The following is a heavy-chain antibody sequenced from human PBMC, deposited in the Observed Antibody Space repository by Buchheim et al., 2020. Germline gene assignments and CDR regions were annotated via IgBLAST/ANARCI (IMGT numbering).Heavy chain of an antibody. Sequence: QVQLVQSGAEVKKPGASVKVSCKASGYTFTSYYMHWVRQAPGQGLEWMGIINPSGGSTSYAQKSQGRVTMTRDTSTSTVQMELGSLRSEDTAVYYCARGWGVTLGYYYYYMDVWGKGTT. J-gene: IGHJ6*03. CDR1: GYTFTSYY. D-gene: IGHD4-23*01. V-gene: IGHV1-46*01. CDR3: ARGWGVTLGYYYYYMDV. CDR2: INPSGGST.